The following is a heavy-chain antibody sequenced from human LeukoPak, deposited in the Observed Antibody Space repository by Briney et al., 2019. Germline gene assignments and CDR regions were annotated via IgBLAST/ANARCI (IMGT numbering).Heavy chain of an antibody. CDR1: GFTFSSYG. CDR3: AKLHSSSWYNDAFDI. CDR2: IRYDGSNK. V-gene: IGHV3-30*02. J-gene: IGHJ3*02. Sequence: RTGGSLRLSCAASGFTFSSYGMHWVRQAPGKGLEWVAFIRYDGSNKYYADSVKGRFTISRDNSKNTLYLQMSSLRAEDTAVYYCAKLHSSSWYNDAFDIWGQGTMVTVSS. D-gene: IGHD6-13*01.